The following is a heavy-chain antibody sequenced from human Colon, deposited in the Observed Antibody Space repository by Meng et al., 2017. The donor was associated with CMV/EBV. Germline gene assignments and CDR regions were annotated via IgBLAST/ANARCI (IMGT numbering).Heavy chain of an antibody. CDR2: ISSDSKYT. V-gene: IGHV3-21*01. D-gene: IGHD6-13*01. CDR3: ARDGAIAAAI. CDR1: ELTFSSYT. J-gene: IGHJ4*02. Sequence: GESLKISCEASELTFSSYTMNWIRQAPGKGLEWVSFISSDSKYTYYSDSVRGRFTISRDNSKKSLYLQMNSLRAEDTAVYYCARDGAIAAAIWGQGTLVTVSS.